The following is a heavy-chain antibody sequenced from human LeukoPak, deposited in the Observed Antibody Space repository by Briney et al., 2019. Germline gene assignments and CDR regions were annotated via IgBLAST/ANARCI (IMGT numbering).Heavy chain of an antibody. J-gene: IGHJ4*02. CDR2: INWNGATT. D-gene: IGHD1-1*01. CDR3: ARLKINHGWKGGMDY. Sequence: GGSLRLSCAASGFTFDDHGMTWVRQVPGKGLEWVSNINWNGATTNYADSVKGRFTISRDNAKNSLYLQMNSRRAEDTAFYYCARLKINHGWKGGMDYWGQGTLVTVFS. V-gene: IGHV3-20*04. CDR1: GFTFDDHG.